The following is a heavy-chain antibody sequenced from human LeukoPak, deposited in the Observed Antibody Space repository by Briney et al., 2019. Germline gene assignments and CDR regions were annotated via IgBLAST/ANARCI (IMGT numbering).Heavy chain of an antibody. Sequence: ASVKVSCKASGYTFTGYYIHWVRQAPGQGLEWMGSINPNSGGTNYAQNFQGRVTMTRDTSINTAYMEVSRLRSDDTAVYYCTRGGAAGATPPGGVWGQGALVTVSS. D-gene: IGHD1-26*01. CDR1: GYTFTGYY. V-gene: IGHV1-2*02. J-gene: IGHJ4*02. CDR3: TRGGAAGATPPGGV. CDR2: INPNSGGT.